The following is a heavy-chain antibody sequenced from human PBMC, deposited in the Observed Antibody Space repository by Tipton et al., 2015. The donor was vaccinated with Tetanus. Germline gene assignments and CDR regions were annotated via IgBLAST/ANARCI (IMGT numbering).Heavy chain of an antibody. J-gene: IGHJ6*02. CDR3: VTVNFPNYYHYGMDV. CDR1: GASFSAYY. Sequence: TLSLTCAVYGASFSAYYWSWIRQAPGKGTEWVREINHSGNTNHNPSLKSRVTLYVDTSKNHFSLKLNSVTAADTAMYYCVTVNFPNYYHYGMDVWGQGTTVSVSS. D-gene: IGHD1-1*01. CDR2: INHSGNT. V-gene: IGHV4-34*01.